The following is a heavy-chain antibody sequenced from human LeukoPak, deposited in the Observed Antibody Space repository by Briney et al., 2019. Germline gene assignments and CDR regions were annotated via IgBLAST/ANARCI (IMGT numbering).Heavy chain of an antibody. Sequence: SETLSLTCTVSGGSITTGSYYWIWIRQPAGKGLEWIGRIYTSGSTNYNPSLKSRVTMSVDTSKNQFSLKLSSVTAADTAVYYCAREYDFWSGYYKAFDIWGQGTMVTVSS. CDR3: AREYDFWSGYYKAFDI. J-gene: IGHJ3*02. V-gene: IGHV4-61*02. D-gene: IGHD3-3*01. CDR1: GGSITTGSYY. CDR2: IYTSGST.